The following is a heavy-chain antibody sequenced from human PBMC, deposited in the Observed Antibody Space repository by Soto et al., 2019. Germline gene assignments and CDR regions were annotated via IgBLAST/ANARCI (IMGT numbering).Heavy chain of an antibody. CDR1: GVSFNNNG. J-gene: IGHJ6*02. D-gene: IGHD3-10*01. CDR3: ARVLYYGSGSYSPYGMDV. CDR2: VSPPFRTS. V-gene: IGHV1-69*01. Sequence: QVQLVQSGAEVKKPGSSVKVSCKTSGVSFNNNGIGWVRQAPGHGLEWRGGVSPPFRTSNYARKFQGRISITADASTGTVNKELSSLTSEDTAQYYCARVLYYGSGSYSPYGMDVWGQGTTVTVSS.